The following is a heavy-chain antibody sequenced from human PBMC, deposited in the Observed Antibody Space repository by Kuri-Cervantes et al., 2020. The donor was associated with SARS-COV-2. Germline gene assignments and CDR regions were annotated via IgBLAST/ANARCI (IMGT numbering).Heavy chain of an antibody. D-gene: IGHD2-2*01. J-gene: IGHJ6*03. V-gene: IGHV3-30-3*01. Sequence: GESLKISCTASGFTFNTYNMKWVRQAPGKGLEWVAVISYDGSNKYYADSVKGRFTISRDNAKNSLYPQMNSLRAEDTALYYCASVPLSDDYYMDVWGKGTTVTVSS. CDR2: ISYDGSNK. CDR1: GFTFNTYN. CDR3: ASVPLSDDYYMDV.